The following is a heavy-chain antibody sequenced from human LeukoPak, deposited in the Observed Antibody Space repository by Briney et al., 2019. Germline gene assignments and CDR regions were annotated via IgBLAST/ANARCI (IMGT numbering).Heavy chain of an antibody. D-gene: IGHD2-15*01. CDR3: ARPGYCSGGSCYSLDY. J-gene: IGHJ4*02. V-gene: IGHV1-46*01. CDR1: AYTFTSYY. CDR2: INPSGGST. Sequence: EASVKVSCKASAYTFTSYYMHWVRQAPGQGLEWMGIINPSGGSTSYSQKFQGRVTMTRDMSTSTVYMQLSSLRSEDTAVYYCARPGYCSGGSCYSLDYWGQGTLVTVSS.